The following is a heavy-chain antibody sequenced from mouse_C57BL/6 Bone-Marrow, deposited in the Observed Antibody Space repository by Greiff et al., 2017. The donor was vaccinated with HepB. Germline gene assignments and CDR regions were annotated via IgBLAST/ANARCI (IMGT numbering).Heavy chain of an antibody. CDR1: GYTFTSYW. J-gene: IGHJ4*01. CDR2: IYPGSGST. Sequence: QVQLQQPGAELVKPGASVKMSCKASGYTFTSYWITWVKQRPGQGLEWIGDIYPGSGSTNYNEKFKSKATLTVDTSSSTAYMQLSSLTSEDSAVYYCARCPYYDYDVYAMDYWGQGTSVTVSS. CDR3: ARCPYYDYDVYAMDY. D-gene: IGHD2-4*01. V-gene: IGHV1-55*01.